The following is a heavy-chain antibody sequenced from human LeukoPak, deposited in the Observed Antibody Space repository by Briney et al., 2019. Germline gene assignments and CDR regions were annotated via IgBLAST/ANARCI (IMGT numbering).Heavy chain of an antibody. CDR2: IKQDGGEK. V-gene: IGHV3-7*01. D-gene: IGHD3-22*01. CDR3: ARVINYYYDSSAFDY. Sequence: GGSLRLSCAASGLTFSSYWMSWVRQAPGKGLEWVANIKQDGGEKYYVDSVKGRFTISRDNAKNSLYLQMNSLRAEDTAVYYCARVINYYYDSSAFDYWGQGTLVTVSS. J-gene: IGHJ4*02. CDR1: GLTFSSYW.